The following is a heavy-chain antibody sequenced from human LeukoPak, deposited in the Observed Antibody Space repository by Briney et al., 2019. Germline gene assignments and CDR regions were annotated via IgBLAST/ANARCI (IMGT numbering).Heavy chain of an antibody. CDR3: ARALGLEIDY. D-gene: IGHD3-3*01. Sequence: PGGSLRLSCAASGFTFGSYSMNWVRQPPGKGLEWVSYIGSSSSSIYYADSVKGRFTISRDNAKNSLYLQMNSLRDEDTAVYYCARALGLEIDYWGQGTLVTVSS. CDR2: IGSSSSSI. J-gene: IGHJ4*02. V-gene: IGHV3-48*02. CDR1: GFTFGSYS.